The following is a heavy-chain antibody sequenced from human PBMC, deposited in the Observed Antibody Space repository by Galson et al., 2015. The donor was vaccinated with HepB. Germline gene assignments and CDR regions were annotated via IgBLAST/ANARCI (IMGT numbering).Heavy chain of an antibody. CDR2: INPSGGST. CDR3: ARAGSSWYLGLAVYWFDP. Sequence: SVKVSCKASGYTFTSYYMHWVRQAPGQGLEWMGIINPSGGSTSYAQKFQGRVTMTRDTSTSTVYMELSSLRSEDTAVYYCARAGSSWYLGLAVYWFDPWGQGTLVTVSS. CDR1: GYTFTSYY. J-gene: IGHJ5*02. D-gene: IGHD6-13*01. V-gene: IGHV1-46*01.